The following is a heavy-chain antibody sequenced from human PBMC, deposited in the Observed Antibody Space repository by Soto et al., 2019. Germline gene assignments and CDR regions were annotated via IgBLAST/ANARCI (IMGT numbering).Heavy chain of an antibody. Sequence: QVQLVQSGAEVKKPGASVKVSCKASGYTFTSYAMHWVRQAPGQRLEWMGWINAGNGNTKYSQKFQGRVTITRETXXXXXXXXXXXXXXXXXXXXXXXXXXXXXXXXSFDPWGQGTLVTVSS. J-gene: IGHJ5*02. CDR1: GYTFTSYA. CDR3: XXXXXXXXXXSFDP. CDR2: INAGNGNT. V-gene: IGHV1-3*01.